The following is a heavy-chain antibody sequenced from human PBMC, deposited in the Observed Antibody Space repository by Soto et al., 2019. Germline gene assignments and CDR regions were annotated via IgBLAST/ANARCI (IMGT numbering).Heavy chain of an antibody. CDR2: INMDVSST. J-gene: IGHJ4*02. CDR3: ARGPRGLYGNDY. D-gene: IGHD4-4*01. CDR1: GFTFSSDW. V-gene: IGHV3-74*01. Sequence: PGGSLRLSCAASGFTFSSDWMHWVRQAAGKGLVWVSRINMDVSSTNYADSVKGRFTISRDNAKNTLYLQMNSLRADDTAVYYCARGPRGLYGNDYWGQGALVTVSS.